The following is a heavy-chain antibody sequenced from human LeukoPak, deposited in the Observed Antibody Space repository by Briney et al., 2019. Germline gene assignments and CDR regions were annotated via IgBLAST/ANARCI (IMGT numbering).Heavy chain of an antibody. D-gene: IGHD2-15*01. CDR3: ARGYCSGGNCYYFDY. Sequence: ASETLSLTCTVSGGSVNSGNNCWSWLRQPAGKGLEWIGRIWTSGSTNYNPSLKSRVTISVDTSKNQFSLNLNSVTAADTAVYYCARGYCSGGNCYYFDYWGQGTLVTVSS. V-gene: IGHV4-61*02. CDR1: GGSVNSGNNC. J-gene: IGHJ4*02. CDR2: IWTSGST.